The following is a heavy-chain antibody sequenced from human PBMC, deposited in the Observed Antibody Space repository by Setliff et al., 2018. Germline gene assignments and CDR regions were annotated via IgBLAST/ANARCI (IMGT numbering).Heavy chain of an antibody. J-gene: IGHJ4*02. D-gene: IGHD1-26*01. CDR1: GFTFSTYS. CDR2: ISPSSSHI. CDR3: TREHTPWVGASHHDC. Sequence: PGGSLRLSCAASGFTFSTYSLIWVRQAPGTGLEWVSSISPSSSHIYYADSAEGRFTISRDNVKKMLYLQMDSLRTEDTAVYYCTREHTPWVGASHHDCWGQGTLVTVSS. V-gene: IGHV3-21*01.